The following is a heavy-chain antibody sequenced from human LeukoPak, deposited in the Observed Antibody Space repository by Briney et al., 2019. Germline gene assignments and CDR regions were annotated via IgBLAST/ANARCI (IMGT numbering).Heavy chain of an antibody. CDR3: ARLTGIAAAGTPNWFDP. CDR2: IYHSGST. J-gene: IGHJ5*02. Sequence: SETLSLTCAVSGGSISSGGYSWSWIRQPPGKGLEWIGYIYHSGSTYYNPSLKSRVTISVDTSKNQFSLKLSSVTAADTAVYYCARLTGIAAAGTPNWFDPWGQGTLVTVSS. V-gene: IGHV4-30-2*01. D-gene: IGHD6-13*01. CDR1: GGSISSGGYS.